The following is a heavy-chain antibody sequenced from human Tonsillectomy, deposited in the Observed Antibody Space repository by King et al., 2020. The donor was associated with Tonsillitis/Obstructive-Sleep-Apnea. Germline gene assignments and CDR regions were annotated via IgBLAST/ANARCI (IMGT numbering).Heavy chain of an antibody. CDR3: ARTAPGTGNTPLQY. CDR2: IYPSDSDN. V-gene: IGHV5-51*01. Sequence: QLVQSGVEVKKPGESLRISCHGSGYRFTSHWIAWVRQMPGKGLELMGIIYPSDSDNRYSPSFQGQVTISADKSISTAYLKWSSLKASDTAMYYCARTAPGTGNTPLQYWGQGTLVTVSS. D-gene: IGHD1-7*01. CDR1: GYRFTSHW. J-gene: IGHJ4*02.